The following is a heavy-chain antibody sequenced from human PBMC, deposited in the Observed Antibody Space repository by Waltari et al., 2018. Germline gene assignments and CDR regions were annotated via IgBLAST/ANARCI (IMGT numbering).Heavy chain of an antibody. J-gene: IGHJ3*02. D-gene: IGHD2-15*01. Sequence: QLQLQESGPGLVKPSETLSLTCTVSGGSISSSSYYWGWNRRPQGKGLEWIGSIYYSGSTYYNPSLKSRVTISVDTSKNQFSLKLSSVTAADTAVYYCARSGVVVAAPSAFDIWGQGTMVTVSS. V-gene: IGHV4-39*01. CDR2: IYYSGST. CDR3: ARSGVVVAAPSAFDI. CDR1: GGSISSSSYY.